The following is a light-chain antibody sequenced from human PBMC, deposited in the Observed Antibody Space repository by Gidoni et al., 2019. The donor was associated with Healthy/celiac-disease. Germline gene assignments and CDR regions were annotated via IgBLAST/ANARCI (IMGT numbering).Light chain of an antibody. CDR1: KLGDKY. Sequence: SYELTQPPSVSVSPGQTASITCSGDKLGDKYACWYQQKQGQSPVLVIYQDSKRPSGIPGRFSGSNSGNTATLTISGTQAMDEADYYCQAWDSSRMVFGGGTKLTVL. CDR3: QAWDSSRMV. V-gene: IGLV3-1*01. CDR2: QDS. J-gene: IGLJ2*01.